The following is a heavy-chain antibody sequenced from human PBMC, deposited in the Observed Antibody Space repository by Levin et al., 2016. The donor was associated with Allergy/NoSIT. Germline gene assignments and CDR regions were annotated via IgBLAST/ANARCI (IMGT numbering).Heavy chain of an antibody. CDR1: GFTFSSYG. D-gene: IGHD2-2*01. V-gene: IGHV3-30*18. CDR2: ISYDGSNK. J-gene: IGHJ2*01. Sequence: GESLKISCAASGFTFSSYGMHWVRQAPGKGLEWVAVISYDGSNKYYADSVKGRFTISRDNSKNTLYLQMNSLRAEDTAVYYCAKLPSGCSSTSCLAPIDLWGRGTLVTVSS. CDR3: AKLPSGCSSTSCLAPIDL.